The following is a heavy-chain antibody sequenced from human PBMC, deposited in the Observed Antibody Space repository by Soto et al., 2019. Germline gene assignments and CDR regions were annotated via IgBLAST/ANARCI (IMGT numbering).Heavy chain of an antibody. CDR3: ARAGYYYDSSGYGY. D-gene: IGHD3-22*01. CDR1: GYTFTSYD. CDR2: MNPNSGNT. Sequence: QVQLVQSGAEVKKPGASVKVSCKASGYTFTSYDINWVRQATGQGLEWMGWMNPNSGNTGYAQKFQGRVTRTKNTSISTAYMELSSLRSEDTAVYYCARAGYYYDSSGYGYWGQGTLVTVSS. V-gene: IGHV1-8*01. J-gene: IGHJ4*02.